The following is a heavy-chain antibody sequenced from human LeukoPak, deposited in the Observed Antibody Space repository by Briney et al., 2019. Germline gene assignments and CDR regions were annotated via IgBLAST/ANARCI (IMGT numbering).Heavy chain of an antibody. CDR1: GFSLSTSGVG. CDR3: AHSFTPTEYSGSYYFDY. Sequence: ESGPTLVKPTQTLTLTCTFSGFSLSTSGVGVGWIRQPPGKALEWLALIYWDDDKRYSSSLKSRLTITKDTSKNQVVLTMTNMDPVDTATYYCAHSFTPTEYSGSYYFDYWGQGTLVTVSS. V-gene: IGHV2-5*02. J-gene: IGHJ4*02. D-gene: IGHD1-26*01. CDR2: IYWDDDK.